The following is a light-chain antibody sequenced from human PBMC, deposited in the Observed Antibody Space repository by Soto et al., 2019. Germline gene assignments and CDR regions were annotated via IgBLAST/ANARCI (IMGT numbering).Light chain of an antibody. CDR3: SSYTSSSTL. CDR1: MRDVGAYNL. CDR2: EVR. V-gene: IGLV2-14*01. Sequence: QSVLTQPASVSGSAGQSITISCSGTMRDVGAYNLVSWYQQHPGTAPKLIIYEVRNRPSGISSRFSGSKSGNTASLTISGLQAEDEADYYCSSYTSSSTLFGTGTKVNVL. J-gene: IGLJ1*01.